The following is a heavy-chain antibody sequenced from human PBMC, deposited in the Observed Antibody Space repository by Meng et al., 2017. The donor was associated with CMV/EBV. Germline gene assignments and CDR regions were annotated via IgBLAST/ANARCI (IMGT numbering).Heavy chain of an antibody. V-gene: IGHV4-30-4*08. D-gene: IGHD3-9*01. CDR1: GGSISSGDYY. Sequence: SETLSLTCTVSGGSISSGDYYWSWIRQPPGKGLEWIGCIYYSGSTYYKPSLKSRLTISIDTSKNHFSLKLSSVTAADTAVYYCARVASQYFDWLFGQEDAFDIWGQGTMVTVSS. CDR3: ARVASQYFDWLFGQEDAFDI. J-gene: IGHJ3*02. CDR2: IYYSGST.